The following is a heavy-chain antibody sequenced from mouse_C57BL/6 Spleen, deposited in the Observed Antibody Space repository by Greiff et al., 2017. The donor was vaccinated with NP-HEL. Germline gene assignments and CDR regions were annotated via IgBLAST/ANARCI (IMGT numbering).Heavy chain of an antibody. CDR3: ARKGGYYGDY. Sequence: VKLQESGAELVMPGASVKLSCKASGYTFTSYWMHWVKQRPGQGLEWIGEIDPSDSYTNYNQKFKGKSTLTVDKSSSTAYMQLSSLTSEDSAVYYCARKGGYYGDYWGQGTTLTVSS. V-gene: IGHV1-69*01. D-gene: IGHD1-1*01. J-gene: IGHJ2*01. CDR2: IDPSDSYT. CDR1: GYTFTSYW.